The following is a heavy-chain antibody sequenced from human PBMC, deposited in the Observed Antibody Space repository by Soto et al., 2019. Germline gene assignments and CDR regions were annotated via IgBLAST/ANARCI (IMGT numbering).Heavy chain of an antibody. CDR1: GGSISSSSYY. CDR3: GRLMDFYGWGNAFGYVFEI. J-gene: IGHJ3*02. Sequence: SETLSLTCTVSGGSISSSSYYWGWIRQPPGKGLEWIGSIYYSGSTYYNPSLKSRVTISVDTSKNQFSLKLSSVTAADTAVYYCGRLMDFYGWGNAFGYVFEIWGQGTMVT. CDR2: IYYSGST. V-gene: IGHV4-39*01. D-gene: IGHD3-10*01.